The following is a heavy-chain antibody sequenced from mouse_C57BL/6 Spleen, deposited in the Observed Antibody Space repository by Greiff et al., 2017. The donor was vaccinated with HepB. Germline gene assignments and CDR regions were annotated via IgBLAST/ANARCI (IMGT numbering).Heavy chain of an antibody. D-gene: IGHD1-1*01. Sequence: EVKLMESGPGLVKPSQSLSLTCSVTGYSITSGYYWNWIRQFPGNKLEWMGYISYDGSNNYNPSLKNRISITRDTSKNQFFLKLNSVTTEDTATYYCARDGSSYRFAYWGQGTLVTVSA. CDR2: ISYDGSN. V-gene: IGHV3-6*01. J-gene: IGHJ3*01. CDR1: GYSITSGYY. CDR3: ARDGSSYRFAY.